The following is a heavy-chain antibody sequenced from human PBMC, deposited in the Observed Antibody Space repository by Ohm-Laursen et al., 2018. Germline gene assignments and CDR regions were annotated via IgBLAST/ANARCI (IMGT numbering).Heavy chain of an antibody. V-gene: IGHV4-59*01. CDR1: GGSFGSYY. J-gene: IGHJ4*02. Sequence: GTLSLTCTVSGGSFGSYYWSWIRQPPGKGLEWIGHISYTGYTSYKSSLKSRVTISLDTSRKHFSLRLTSVTAADTAVYYCARSSSWPNYFDYWGQGTLVTVSS. CDR2: ISYTGYT. D-gene: IGHD6-13*01. CDR3: ARSSSWPNYFDY.